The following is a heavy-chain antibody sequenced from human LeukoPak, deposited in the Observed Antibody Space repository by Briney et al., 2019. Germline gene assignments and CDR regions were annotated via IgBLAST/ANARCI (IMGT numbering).Heavy chain of an antibody. V-gene: IGHV3-20*04. J-gene: IGHJ5*02. Sequence: GGSLRLSCAASGFTFDDYGMSWVRQAPGKGLEWVSGINWNGGSTGYADSVKGRFTISRDNAKNSLYLQMNSLRAEDTALYYCASGFAAENWFDPWGQGTLVTVSS. D-gene: IGHD1-14*01. CDR1: GFTFDDYG. CDR3: ASGFAAENWFDP. CDR2: INWNGGST.